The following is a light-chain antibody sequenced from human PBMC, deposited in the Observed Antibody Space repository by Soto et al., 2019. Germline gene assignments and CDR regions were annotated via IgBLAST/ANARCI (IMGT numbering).Light chain of an antibody. CDR3: CSYAGSYDLGV. V-gene: IGLV2-11*01. CDR2: DVT. J-gene: IGLJ3*02. CDR1: SSDVGAYDF. Sequence: QSALTQPRSVSGSLGQSVTISCTGTSSDVGAYDFVSWYQQHPGKAPKLLIYDVTKRPSGVPDRFSGSKSGNSASLTISGLQAEDEADYYCCSYAGSYDLGVFGGGTKVTVL.